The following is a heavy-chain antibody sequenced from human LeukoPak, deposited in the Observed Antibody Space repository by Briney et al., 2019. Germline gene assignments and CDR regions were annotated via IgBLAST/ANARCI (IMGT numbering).Heavy chain of an antibody. V-gene: IGHV4-4*07. J-gene: IGHJ4*02. Sequence: SETLSLTCTVSGGSITRYYWSWIRQPAGKGLEWIGRIYTRGSTNYNPSLKSRVTMSVDTSKNQFSLKMSSVTAADTAVYYCARDAGYCSSTSCYKVFDYWGQGTLVTVSS. D-gene: IGHD2-2*01. CDR3: ARDAGYCSSTSCYKVFDY. CDR2: IYTRGST. CDR1: GGSITRYY.